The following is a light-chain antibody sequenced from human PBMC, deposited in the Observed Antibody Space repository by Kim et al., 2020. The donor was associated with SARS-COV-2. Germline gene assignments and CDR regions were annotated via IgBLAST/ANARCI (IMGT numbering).Light chain of an antibody. CDR1: NIGNQY. CDR3: QVWDVTSDHYV. CDR2: SNT. J-gene: IGLJ1*01. V-gene: IGLV3-21*04. Sequence: SYELTQPPSVSVAPGKAATVTCGANNIGNQYVHWYQQKPGQAPVLVIYSNTDRPSGIPEPFSGSNSGNTATLTISRVEAGAEADYYCQVWDVTSDHYVFG.